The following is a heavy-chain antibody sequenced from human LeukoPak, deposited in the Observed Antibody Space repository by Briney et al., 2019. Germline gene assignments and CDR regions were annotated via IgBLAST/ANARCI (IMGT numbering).Heavy chain of an antibody. CDR2: IWYDGSNK. V-gene: IGHV3-33*01. CDR1: GFTFSSYG. Sequence: PGRSLRLSCAASGFTFSSYGMHWVRQAPGKGLEWVAVIWYDGSNKYYADSVKGRFTISRDNSKNTLYLQMNSLRAEDTAVYYCARAHWGGNTFDIWGQGTMVTVSS. D-gene: IGHD7-27*01. J-gene: IGHJ3*02. CDR3: ARAHWGGNTFDI.